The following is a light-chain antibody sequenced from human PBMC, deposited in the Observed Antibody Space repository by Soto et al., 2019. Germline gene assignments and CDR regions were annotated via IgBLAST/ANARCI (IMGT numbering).Light chain of an antibody. Sequence: DIQMSQSPSTLSASVGDRVTITCRASQTINTWLAWYQQKPGKAPKLLIYDASSLEAGVPSRFNGSGSGTEFTLAISSLQPDDFATYYCQQYNSYSCAFGQGTKVDIK. V-gene: IGKV1-5*01. J-gene: IGKJ2*01. CDR3: QQYNSYSCA. CDR1: QTINTW. CDR2: DAS.